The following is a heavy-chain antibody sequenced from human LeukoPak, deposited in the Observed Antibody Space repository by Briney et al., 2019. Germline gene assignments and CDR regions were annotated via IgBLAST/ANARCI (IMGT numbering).Heavy chain of an antibody. CDR2: ISGSGSTT. D-gene: IGHD6-13*01. CDR3: AKALSSGTAAGSRFDY. CDR1: GLTLSSYA. Sequence: GGSLRLSCAASGLTLSSYAMSWVRQAPGKGLEWVSGISGSGSTTYYADSVKGRFTISRDNSKNMLYLQMNSLRAEDTAVYYCAKALSSGTAAGSRFDYWGQGTLVTVSS. J-gene: IGHJ4*02. V-gene: IGHV3-23*01.